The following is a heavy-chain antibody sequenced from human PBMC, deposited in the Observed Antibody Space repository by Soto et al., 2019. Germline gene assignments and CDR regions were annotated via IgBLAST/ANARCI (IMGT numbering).Heavy chain of an antibody. Sequence: QVQLVQSGAEVKKPGASVKVSCKASGYTFTSYYMHWVRQAPGQGLEWMGIINPSGGSTSYAQKFQGRVTMTRDTSTSTVYMELSSLRSEDTAVYYCARGYDILTGYYVPYYYGMDVWGQGTTVTVSS. D-gene: IGHD3-9*01. CDR3: ARGYDILTGYYVPYYYGMDV. CDR2: INPSGGST. J-gene: IGHJ6*02. CDR1: GYTFTSYY. V-gene: IGHV1-46*03.